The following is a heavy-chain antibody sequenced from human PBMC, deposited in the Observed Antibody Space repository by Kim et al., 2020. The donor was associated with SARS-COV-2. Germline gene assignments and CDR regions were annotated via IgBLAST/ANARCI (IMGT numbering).Heavy chain of an antibody. Sequence: YNPSLKSRVTMSVDTSKNQFSLKLSSVTAAGTAVYYCARDRAVGATILDYWGQGTLVTVSS. D-gene: IGHD1-26*01. J-gene: IGHJ4*02. CDR3: ARDRAVGATILDY. V-gene: IGHV4-4*07.